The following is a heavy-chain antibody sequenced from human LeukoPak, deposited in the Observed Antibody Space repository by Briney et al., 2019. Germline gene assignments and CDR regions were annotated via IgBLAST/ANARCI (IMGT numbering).Heavy chain of an antibody. CDR3: ARDIVGATVWWYFDL. CDR2: ISAYNGNT. J-gene: IGHJ2*01. CDR1: GYTFTSYG. V-gene: IGHV1-18*01. Sequence: ASVKVSCKASGYTFTSYGISWVRQAPGQGLEWMGWISAYNGNTNYAQKLQGRVTMTTDTSTSTAYMELRSLRSDDTAVYYCARDIVGATVWWYFDLWGRGTLVTVSS. D-gene: IGHD1-26*01.